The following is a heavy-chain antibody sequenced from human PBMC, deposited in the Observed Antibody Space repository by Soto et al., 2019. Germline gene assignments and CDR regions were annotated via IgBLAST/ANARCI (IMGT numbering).Heavy chain of an antibody. Sequence: HVQLVESGGGVVQPGRSLRLSCAASGFSFSSYAMHWVRQAPGKGLEWVAVISYDGSNKYYADSVKGRFTISRDNSKNTLYLQMNSLRAEDTAVYYCAKDRNFYYYDSSGYLNYWGQGTLVTVSS. CDR3: AKDRNFYYYDSSGYLNY. J-gene: IGHJ4*02. V-gene: IGHV3-30*18. CDR1: GFSFSSYA. D-gene: IGHD3-22*01. CDR2: ISYDGSNK.